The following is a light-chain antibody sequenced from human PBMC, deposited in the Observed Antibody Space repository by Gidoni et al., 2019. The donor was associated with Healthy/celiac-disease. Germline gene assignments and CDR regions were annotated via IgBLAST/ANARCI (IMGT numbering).Light chain of an antibody. CDR2: KAS. J-gene: IGKJ1*01. CDR3: QQYNSYSWT. CDR1: QSINSS. V-gene: IGKV1-5*03. Sequence: DIQMTQSPSTLSASVGDRVTITCRASQSINSSLAWYQQKPGNAPKLLIYKASSLESGVPARFSGSGSGTEFTLTISSLQPDDFATYYCQQYNSYSWTFGQGTKVEIK.